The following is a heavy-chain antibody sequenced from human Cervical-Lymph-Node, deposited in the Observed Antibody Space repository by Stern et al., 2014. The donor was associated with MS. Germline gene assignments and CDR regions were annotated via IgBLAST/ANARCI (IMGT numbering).Heavy chain of an antibody. J-gene: IGHJ4*02. D-gene: IGHD5-24*01. CDR3: ARGHIPYAYNYLFDY. V-gene: IGHV3-33*01. Sequence: QVQLQQSGGGVVQPGTSLRLSCAASGFTFSSYGMHWVRQAPGKGLEWGALAWYDGSTAYYTNSVKGRFTISRDNSKNTLFLQMNSLTAEDTAVYYCARGHIPYAYNYLFDYWGQGTLVTVSS. CDR2: AWYDGSTA. CDR1: GFTFSSYG.